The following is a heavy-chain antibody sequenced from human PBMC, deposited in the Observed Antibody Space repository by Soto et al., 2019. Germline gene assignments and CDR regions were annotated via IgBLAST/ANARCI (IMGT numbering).Heavy chain of an antibody. D-gene: IGHD5-18*01. J-gene: IGHJ4*02. CDR1: GFTFSSHS. CDR2: GTTSSDSR. CDR3: ARATRGFSYGKIDS. Sequence: GGSLRLSCVVSGFTFSSHSLNWVRQAPGKGLELVSSGTTSSDSRYYTDSLKGRFTLSRDNAKNSLFLQMNSLRAEETAVYYCARATRGFSYGKIDSWGQGTLVTVSS. V-gene: IGHV3-21*01.